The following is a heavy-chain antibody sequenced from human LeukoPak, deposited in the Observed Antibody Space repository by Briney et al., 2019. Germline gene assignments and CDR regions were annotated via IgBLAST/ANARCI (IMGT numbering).Heavy chain of an antibody. CDR2: IIPIFGTA. CDR3: ARSGSYYAADDAFDI. D-gene: IGHD1-26*01. J-gene: IGHJ3*02. Sequence: SVKVSCKASGYTFTSYAISWVRQAPGQGLEWMGGIIPIFGTANYAQKFQGRVTITADESTSTAYMELSSLRSEDTAVYYCARSGSYYAADDAFDIWGQGTMVTVSS. CDR1: GYTFTSYA. V-gene: IGHV1-69*13.